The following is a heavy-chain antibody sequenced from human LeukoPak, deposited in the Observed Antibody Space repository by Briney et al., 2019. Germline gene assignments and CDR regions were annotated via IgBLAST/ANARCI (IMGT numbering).Heavy chain of an antibody. Sequence: GGSLRLSCAASGFTFSSYAMSWVRQAPGKGLEWVSSISGSGGTTYYADSVKGRFTISRDNPNNTLDPQMNSLTAEDTAVYYCAKGPVAVAGYYFDHWGQGTLVTVSS. CDR1: GFTFSSYA. CDR3: AKGPVAVAGYYFDH. D-gene: IGHD6-19*01. V-gene: IGHV3-23*01. CDR2: ISGSGGTT. J-gene: IGHJ4*02.